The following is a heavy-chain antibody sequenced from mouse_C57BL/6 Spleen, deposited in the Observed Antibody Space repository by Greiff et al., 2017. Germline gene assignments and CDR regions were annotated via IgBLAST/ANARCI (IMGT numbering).Heavy chain of an antibody. D-gene: IGHD1-1*01. V-gene: IGHV1-72*01. CDR1: GYTFTSYW. CDR2: IDPNSGGT. CDR3: ASPYGPLRGYYAMDY. J-gene: IGHJ4*01. Sequence: QVQLQQPGAELVKPGASVKLSCKASGYTFTSYWMHWVKQRPGRGLEWIGRIDPNSGGTKYNEKFKSKATLTVDKPSSTAYMQLSSLTSEDSAVYYCASPYGPLRGYYAMDYWGQGTSVTVSS.